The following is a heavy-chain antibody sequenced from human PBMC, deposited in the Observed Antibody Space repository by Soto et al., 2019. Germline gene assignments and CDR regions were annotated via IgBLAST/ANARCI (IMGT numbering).Heavy chain of an antibody. V-gene: IGHV3-23*01. D-gene: IGHD3-10*01. CDR3: AKDRSDYGPNYYGMDV. CDR1: GFTFSTSA. CDR2: IGGSGAGT. Sequence: PGGSLRLSCTASGFTFSTSAMSWVRQPPGRGLEWVSGIGGSGAGTYYADSVKGRFIISRDISKNTLYLQMNSLSAEDMGVYFCAKDRSDYGPNYYGMDVWGQGTTVTVSS. J-gene: IGHJ6*02.